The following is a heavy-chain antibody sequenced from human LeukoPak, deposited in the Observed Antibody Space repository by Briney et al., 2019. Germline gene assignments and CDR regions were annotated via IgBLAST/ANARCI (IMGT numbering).Heavy chain of an antibody. Sequence: SETLSLTCAVYGGSFSGYYWSWIRQPPGKGLEWIGEINHSGSTNYNPSLKSRVTISVDTSKNQFSLKLSSVTAADTAVYYCARVVASIFGVVIPRPNWFDPWGQGTLVTVSS. D-gene: IGHD3-3*01. V-gene: IGHV4-34*01. CDR3: ARVVASIFGVVIPRPNWFDP. J-gene: IGHJ5*02. CDR1: GGSFSGYY. CDR2: INHSGST.